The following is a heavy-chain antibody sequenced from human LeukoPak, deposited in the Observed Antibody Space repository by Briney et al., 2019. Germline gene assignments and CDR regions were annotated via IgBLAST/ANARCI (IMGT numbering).Heavy chain of an antibody. Sequence: ASVKVSCKASGYTFTSYYMHWVRQAPGQGLEWMGIINPSGGSTSYAQKFQGRVTMTRDTSTSTVYMELSSLRSEDTAVYHCARARYSGGFGELSVYFDYWGQGTLVTVSS. CDR1: GYTFTSYY. D-gene: IGHD3-10*01. CDR2: INPSGGST. J-gene: IGHJ4*02. CDR3: ARARYSGGFGELSVYFDY. V-gene: IGHV1-46*01.